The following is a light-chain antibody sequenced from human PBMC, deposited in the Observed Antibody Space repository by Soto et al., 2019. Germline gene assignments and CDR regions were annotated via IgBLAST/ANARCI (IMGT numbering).Light chain of an antibody. CDR2: EAS. CDR1: QSIANW. J-gene: IGKJ5*01. CDR3: QKYNSASIT. Sequence: DIQMTQSPPTLSASVGDRVTITCRASQSIANWLAWYQHKPGKAPKLLIYEASSLESGVPSRFSGSGSGTDFTLTISSLQPEDAATYYCQKYNSASITFGQGTRLEIK. V-gene: IGKV1-5*01.